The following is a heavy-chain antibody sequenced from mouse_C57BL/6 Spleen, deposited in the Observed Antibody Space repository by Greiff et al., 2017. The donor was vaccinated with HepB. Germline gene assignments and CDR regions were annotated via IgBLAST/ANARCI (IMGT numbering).Heavy chain of an antibody. Sequence: EVKLQESGPGMVKPSQSLSLTCTVTGYSITSGYDWHWIRHFPGNKLEWMGYISYSGSTNYNPSLKSRISITHDTSKNHFFLKLNSVTTEDTATYYCAIDSNYVGAMDYWGQGTSVTVSS. D-gene: IGHD2-5*01. CDR2: ISYSGST. CDR3: AIDSNYVGAMDY. J-gene: IGHJ4*01. CDR1: GYSITSGYD. V-gene: IGHV3-1*01.